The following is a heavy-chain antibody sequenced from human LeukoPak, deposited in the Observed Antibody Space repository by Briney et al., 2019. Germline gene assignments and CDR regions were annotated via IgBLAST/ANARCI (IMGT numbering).Heavy chain of an antibody. CDR2: IYHSGRT. Sequence: PSETLSLTCTVSGYSINSGYFWGWIRQPPLKGLEWIGSIYHSGRTYYNPSPKSRVTISVDTSKNQFSLKLSSVTAADTAVYYCARDETYSSDWQSNHYYYYMDVWGKGTTVTVSS. J-gene: IGHJ6*03. CDR3: ARDETYSSDWQSNHYYYYMDV. CDR1: GYSINSGYF. D-gene: IGHD6-19*01. V-gene: IGHV4-38-2*02.